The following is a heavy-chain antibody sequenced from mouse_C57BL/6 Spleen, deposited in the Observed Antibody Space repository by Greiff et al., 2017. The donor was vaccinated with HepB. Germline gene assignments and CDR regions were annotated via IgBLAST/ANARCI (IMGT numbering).Heavy chain of an antibody. CDR1: GYTFTDHT. J-gene: IGHJ4*01. Sequence: VQLQQSDAELVKPGASVKISCKVSGYTFTDHTIHWMKQRPEQGLEWIGYIYPRDGSTKYNEKFKGKATLTADKSPSTAYMQLNSLTSEDSAVYFCARANYYGSSYEAMDYLGQGTSVTVSS. V-gene: IGHV1-78*01. D-gene: IGHD1-1*01. CDR3: ARANYYGSSYEAMDY. CDR2: IYPRDGST.